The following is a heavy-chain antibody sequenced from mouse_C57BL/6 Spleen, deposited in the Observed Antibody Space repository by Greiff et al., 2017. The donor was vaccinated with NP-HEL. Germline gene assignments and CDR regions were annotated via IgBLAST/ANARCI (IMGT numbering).Heavy chain of an antibody. CDR3: AKIYYDYDGPNV. CDR1: GYTFTDYY. D-gene: IGHD2-4*01. CDR2: INPNNGGT. Sequence: EVQLQQSGPELVKPGASVKISCKASGYTFTDYYMNWVKQSHGKSLEWIGDINPNNGGTSYNQKFKGKATLTVDKSSSTAYMELRSLTSEDSAVYYCAKIYYDYDGPNVWGTGTTVTVSS. J-gene: IGHJ1*03. V-gene: IGHV1-26*01.